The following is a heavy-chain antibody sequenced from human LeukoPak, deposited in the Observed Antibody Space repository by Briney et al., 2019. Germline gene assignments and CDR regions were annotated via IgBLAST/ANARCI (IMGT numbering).Heavy chain of an antibody. D-gene: IGHD3-22*01. J-gene: IGHJ4*02. CDR1: GFTFDDYG. V-gene: IGHV3-23*03. CDR3: AKDLKAYYDSSGYYSN. CDR2: IYSGGST. Sequence: QSGGSLTLSCAASGFTFDDYGMIWVRQSPGKGLEWLSVIYSGGSTYYADSVKGRFTISRDNSKNTLYLQMNSLRAEDTAVYYCAKDLKAYYDSSGYYSNWGQGTLVTVSS.